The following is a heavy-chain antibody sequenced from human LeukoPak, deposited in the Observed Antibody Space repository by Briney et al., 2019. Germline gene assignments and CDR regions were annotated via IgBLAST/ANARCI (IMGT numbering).Heavy chain of an antibody. CDR3: ARDPGPITIFGVVISSGDAFDI. D-gene: IGHD3-3*01. CDR2: ISYDGSNK. J-gene: IGHJ3*02. Sequence: PGGSLRLSCAASGFTFGSYVMSWVRQAPGKGLEWVAVISYDGSNKYYADSVKGRFTISRDNSKNTLYLQMNSLRAEDTAVYYCARDPGPITIFGVVISSGDAFDIWGQGTMVTVSS. CDR1: GFTFGSYV. V-gene: IGHV3-30-3*01.